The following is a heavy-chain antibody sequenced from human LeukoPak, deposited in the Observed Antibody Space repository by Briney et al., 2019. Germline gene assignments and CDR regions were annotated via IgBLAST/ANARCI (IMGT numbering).Heavy chain of an antibody. CDR2: IYYSGST. Sequence: KSSETLSLTCTVSGGSISSYYWSWIRQPPGKGLEWIGYIYYSGSTNYNPSLKSRVTISVDTSKNQFSLKLSSVTAADTAVYYCARDSPLYDSSGYYYVGGNWLDPWGQGTLVTVSS. CDR3: ARDSPLYDSSGYYYVGGNWLDP. CDR1: GGSISSYY. V-gene: IGHV4-59*01. J-gene: IGHJ5*02. D-gene: IGHD3-22*01.